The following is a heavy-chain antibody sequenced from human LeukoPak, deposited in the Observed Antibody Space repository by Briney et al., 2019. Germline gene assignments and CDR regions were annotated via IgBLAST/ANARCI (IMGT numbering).Heavy chain of an antibody. D-gene: IGHD3-22*01. CDR1: GYTFTSYG. V-gene: IGHV1-18*01. J-gene: IGHJ4*02. CDR2: ISAYNGNT. CDR3: ARGPLVIILDSYFDY. Sequence: ASVKVSCKASGYTFTSYGISWVRQAPGQGLEWMGWISAYNGNTNYAQKLRGRVTMTTDTSTSTAYMELRSLRSDDTAVYYCARGPLVIILDSYFDYWGQGTLVTVSS.